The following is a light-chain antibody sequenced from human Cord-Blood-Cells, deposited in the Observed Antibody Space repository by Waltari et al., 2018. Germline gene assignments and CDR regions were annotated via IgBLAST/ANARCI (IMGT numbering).Light chain of an antibody. Sequence: QSALTQPPTASGSPAPSVPISCPGTSSDVGGYNSVSWYQQHPGKAPKLMIYEVSKRPSGVPERFSGSKSGNTASLTVSGLQAEDEADYYCSSYAGSNNFVVFGGGTKLTVL. V-gene: IGLV2-8*01. CDR2: EVS. CDR3: SSYAGSNNFVV. CDR1: SSDVGGYNS. J-gene: IGLJ2*01.